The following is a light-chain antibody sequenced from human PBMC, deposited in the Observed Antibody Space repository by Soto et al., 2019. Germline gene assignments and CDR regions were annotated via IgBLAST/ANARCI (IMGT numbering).Light chain of an antibody. CDR2: GAS. CDR1: QDVGRY. CDR3: QHYNNYPWT. J-gene: IGKJ1*01. Sequence: AIRMTQSPSSLSASAGDRVAIACRASQDVGRYLAWYQQKPVQTPKLLIYGASTLQSGVPSSFSGGGSGADFTVTTSCLQSEGLASYYYQHYNNYPWTVGQGTKVEIK. V-gene: IGKV1-8*01.